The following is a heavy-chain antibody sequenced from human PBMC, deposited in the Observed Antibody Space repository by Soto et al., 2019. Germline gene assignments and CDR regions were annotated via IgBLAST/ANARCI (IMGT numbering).Heavy chain of an antibody. V-gene: IGHV1-3*01. CDR2: INAGNGNT. J-gene: IGHJ4*02. CDR1: GYTFTSYA. D-gene: IGHD5-12*01. Sequence: QVQLVQSGAEVKKPGASVKVSCKASGYTFTSYAMHWVRQAPGQRLEWMGWINAGNGNTKYSQKFQGRVTITRDTSASTAYMELSSLRSEDTAVYYCAREWMWLRTIDYWGQGTLVTVSS. CDR3: AREWMWLRTIDY.